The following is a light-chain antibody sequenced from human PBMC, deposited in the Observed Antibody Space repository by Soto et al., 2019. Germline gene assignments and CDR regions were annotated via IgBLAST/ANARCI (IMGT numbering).Light chain of an antibody. CDR3: QHYADSPPVFT. CDR2: AAS. V-gene: IGKV3-20*01. CDR1: RFVSNYY. Sequence: DIVLTQSPGTLSLSPGDRATLSCTTSRFVSNYYVAWYQQRPGQAPRLLIYAASSRATDIPDRFSGSGSGTDFTLTISRLEPEDFAVYYCQHYADSPPVFTFGPGTKVEI. J-gene: IGKJ3*01.